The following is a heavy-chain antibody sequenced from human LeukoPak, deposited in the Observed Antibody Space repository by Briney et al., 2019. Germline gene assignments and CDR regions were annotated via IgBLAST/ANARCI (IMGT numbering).Heavy chain of an antibody. J-gene: IGHJ4*02. CDR1: GFTFSSYG. D-gene: IGHD6-13*01. V-gene: IGHV3-23*01. Sequence: GGSLRLSCAASGFTFSSYGMSWVRQAPGKGLEWVSAISGSGGSTYYADSVKGRFTISRDNSKNTLYLQMNSLRAEDTAVYYCAKVWWGSSWYLDYWGQGTLVTVSS. CDR2: ISGSGGST. CDR3: AKVWWGSSWYLDY.